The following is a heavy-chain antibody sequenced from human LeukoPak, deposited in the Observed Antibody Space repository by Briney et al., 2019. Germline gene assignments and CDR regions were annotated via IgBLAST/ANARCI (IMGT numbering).Heavy chain of an antibody. Sequence: PSETLSLTCTVSGGSIRSYYWSWIRQPPGKGLEWIGYIYYSGSTNYNPSLKSRVTISVDTSKNQFSLKLGSVTAADTAVYYCARAPFGYCSSTSCYDLEGMDVWGQGTTVTVSS. V-gene: IGHV4-59*01. J-gene: IGHJ6*02. CDR2: IYYSGST. CDR3: ARAPFGYCSSTSCYDLEGMDV. CDR1: GGSIRSYY. D-gene: IGHD2-2*01.